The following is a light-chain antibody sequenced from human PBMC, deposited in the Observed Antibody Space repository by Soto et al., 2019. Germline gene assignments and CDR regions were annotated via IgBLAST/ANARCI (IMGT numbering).Light chain of an antibody. CDR3: QQYNNWPPT. CDR2: GAS. Sequence: EIVMTQSPATLSVSPGERATLSCRASQSVSSNLAWYHQKPGQAPTLLIYGASTRSTGIPARFSGSGSGTEFTLTISSLQSEDFAIYYCQQYNNWPPTFGQGTKVEIK. CDR1: QSVSSN. V-gene: IGKV3-15*01. J-gene: IGKJ1*01.